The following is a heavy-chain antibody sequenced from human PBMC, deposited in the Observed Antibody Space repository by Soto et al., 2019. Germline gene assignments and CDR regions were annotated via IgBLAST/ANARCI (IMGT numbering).Heavy chain of an antibody. J-gene: IGHJ4*02. CDR2: IIPILGIA. CDR3: ANPPRY. CDR1: GGTFSSYT. Sequence: QVQLVQSGAEVKKPGSSGKVSCKASGGTFSSYTVSWVRQAPGQGLEWMGRIIPILGIANYAQKFQGRVTITADKSTGAAYTELSSLRFEDTAVYYCANPPRYWGQGTLVTVSS. V-gene: IGHV1-69*02.